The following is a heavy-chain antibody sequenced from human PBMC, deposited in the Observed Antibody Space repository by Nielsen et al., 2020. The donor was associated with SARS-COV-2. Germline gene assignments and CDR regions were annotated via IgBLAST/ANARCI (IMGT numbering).Heavy chain of an antibody. J-gene: IGHJ3*02. D-gene: IGHD3-3*01. Sequence: SETLSLTCSVSGDSFSIYYWNWIRQPPGKGLEWIGYIYYSGSTNYNPSLESRVTISIDTSKHQFSLRLSSVTAADTAIYYCARERDFWSGYKAFEIWGQGTVVTVSS. CDR2: IYYSGST. CDR3: ARERDFWSGYKAFEI. CDR1: GDSFSIYY. V-gene: IGHV4-59*01.